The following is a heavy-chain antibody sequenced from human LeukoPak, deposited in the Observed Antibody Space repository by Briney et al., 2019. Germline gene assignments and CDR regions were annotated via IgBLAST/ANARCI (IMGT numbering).Heavy chain of an antibody. CDR3: ARESTMVRGVIDY. D-gene: IGHD3-10*01. CDR2: ISTSGST. V-gene: IGHV4-61*02. Sequence: SETLSLTCTVSGGSISSSSYYWSWIRQPAGKGLEWIGRISTSGSTNYNPSLKSRVTISVDKSKNQFSLKLSSVTAADTAVYYCARESTMVRGVIDYWGQGTLVTVSS. CDR1: GGSISSSSYY. J-gene: IGHJ4*02.